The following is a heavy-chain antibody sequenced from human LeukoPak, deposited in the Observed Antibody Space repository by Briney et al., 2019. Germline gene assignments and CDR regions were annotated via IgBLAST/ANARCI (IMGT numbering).Heavy chain of an antibody. Sequence: GGSLRLSCAASGFTFSSYAMSWVRQAPGRGLEWVSSVDGGGGGTYYADSVKGRFTISRDNSKDTLYLQMNGLRAEDTAVYFCAKQSAGSAAWYSLHYDFWGQGTLVTVSS. J-gene: IGHJ4*02. CDR1: GFTFSSYA. CDR2: VDGGGGGT. D-gene: IGHD6-13*01. V-gene: IGHV3-23*01. CDR3: AKQSAGSAAWYSLHYDF.